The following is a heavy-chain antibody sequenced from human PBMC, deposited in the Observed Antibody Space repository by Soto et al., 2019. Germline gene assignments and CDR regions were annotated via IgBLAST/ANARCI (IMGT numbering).Heavy chain of an antibody. CDR2: IYYSGST. V-gene: IGHV4-31*03. Sequence: TLCLTCTFCGGSISSGGYYWSWIRQHPGKGLESIGYIYYSGSTYYNPSLKSRVTISVDTSKNQFSLKLSSVTAADTAVYYCARDKNDYGDYVSPYYYYGMDVWGQGTTVTVSS. CDR3: ARDKNDYGDYVSPYYYYGMDV. D-gene: IGHD4-17*01. CDR1: GGSISSGGYY. J-gene: IGHJ6*02.